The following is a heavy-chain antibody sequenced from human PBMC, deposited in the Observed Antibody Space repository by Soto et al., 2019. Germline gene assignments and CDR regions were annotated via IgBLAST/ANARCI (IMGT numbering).Heavy chain of an antibody. CDR2: ISWNSGSI. J-gene: IGHJ4*02. V-gene: IGHV3-9*01. CDR3: AKDHSSSWFDY. Sequence: LRLSCAASGFTFDDCAMHWVRQAPGKGLEWVSGISWNSGSIGYADSVKGRFTISRDNAKNSLYLQMNSLRAEDTALYYCAKDHSSSWFDYWGQGTLVTVSS. D-gene: IGHD6-13*01. CDR1: GFTFDDCA.